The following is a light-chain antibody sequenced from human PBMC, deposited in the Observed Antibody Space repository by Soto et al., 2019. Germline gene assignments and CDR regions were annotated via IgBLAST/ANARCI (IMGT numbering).Light chain of an antibody. V-gene: IGLV2-14*03. Sequence: ALTQPASVSGSPGQSITISCTGTSSDVGGSNYVSWYQQHPGKAPKLMIYDVTYRPSGVSNRFSGSKSGKTASLTISGLQAEDEADYYCSSYTTSSILGYVFGTGTKVTVL. CDR1: SSDVGGSNY. CDR2: DVT. CDR3: SSYTTSSILGYV. J-gene: IGLJ1*01.